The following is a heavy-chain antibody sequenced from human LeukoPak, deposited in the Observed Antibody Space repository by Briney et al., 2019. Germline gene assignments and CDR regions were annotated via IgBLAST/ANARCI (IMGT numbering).Heavy chain of an antibody. J-gene: IGHJ4*02. CDR2: ISGSGGRT. CDR1: GFTFSSYA. CDR3: AKAEGSAGYYYDSTGYYNLDY. Sequence: GGSLRLSCAASGFTFSSYAMSWVRQAPGKGLEWVSGISGSGGRTNYADSVKGRFTISRDNSENTLYLQMNSLRAEDTAVYYCAKAEGSAGYYYDSTGYYNLDYWGQGTLVTVSS. V-gene: IGHV3-23*01. D-gene: IGHD3-22*01.